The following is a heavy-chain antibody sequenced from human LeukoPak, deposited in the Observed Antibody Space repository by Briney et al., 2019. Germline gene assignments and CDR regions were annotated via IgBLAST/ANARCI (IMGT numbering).Heavy chain of an antibody. D-gene: IGHD4-17*01. CDR2: IYTGGGT. V-gene: IGHV3-53*01. J-gene: IGHJ4*02. CDR1: GFTVSRNY. CDR3: ARQRYGDFDF. Sequence: GGSLRLSCEVSGFTVSRNYMGWVRQAPGKGLEWVAVIYTGGGTDYAGSVKGRFTFLRDTSKNTAYLQMNSLREEDTAIYYCARQRYGDFDFWGQGTLVTVSS.